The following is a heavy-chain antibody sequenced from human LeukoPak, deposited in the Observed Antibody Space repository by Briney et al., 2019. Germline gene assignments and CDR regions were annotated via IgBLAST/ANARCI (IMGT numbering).Heavy chain of an antibody. CDR1: GYTLTELS. Sequence: ASVKVSCKVSGYTLTELSMHWVRQAPGKGLEWMGGFDPEDGETIYAQKFQGRVTMTEDTSTDTAYMELSSLRSEDTAVYYCATGHPAAGSYYFDYWGQGTLLTVSS. V-gene: IGHV1-24*01. D-gene: IGHD6-13*01. CDR3: ATGHPAAGSYYFDY. CDR2: FDPEDGET. J-gene: IGHJ4*02.